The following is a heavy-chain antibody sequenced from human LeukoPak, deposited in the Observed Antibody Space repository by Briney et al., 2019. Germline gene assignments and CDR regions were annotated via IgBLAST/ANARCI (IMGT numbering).Heavy chain of an antibody. D-gene: IGHD1-26*01. V-gene: IGHV3-30*18. CDR1: TSSSYY. CDR2: ISYDGSNK. CDR3: AKVSVGADLDY. Sequence: TSSSYYWGWIRQPPGKGLEWVAVISYDGSNKYYADSVKGRFTISRDNSKNTLYLQMNSLRAEDTAVYYCAKVSVGADLDYWGQGTLVTVSS. J-gene: IGHJ4*02.